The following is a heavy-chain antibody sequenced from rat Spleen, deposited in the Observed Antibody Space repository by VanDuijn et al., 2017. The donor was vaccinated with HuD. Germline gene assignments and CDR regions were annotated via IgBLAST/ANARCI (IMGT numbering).Heavy chain of an antibody. CDR3: GKDMNYYSTYPFYVMGD. D-gene: IGHD1-2*01. CDR1: GFTFSNYG. J-gene: IGHJ4*01. V-gene: IGHV5-58*01. CDR2: INTDGGST. Sequence: EVQLVASGGGLVQPGRSLKLSCAASGFTFSNYGMYWIRQAPGKGLEWVSSINTDGGSTYYPDSVKGRFTISRNNAENTVYLQMNSLRSEDTATYYCGKDMNYYSTYPFYVMGDWGQGASVTVSS.